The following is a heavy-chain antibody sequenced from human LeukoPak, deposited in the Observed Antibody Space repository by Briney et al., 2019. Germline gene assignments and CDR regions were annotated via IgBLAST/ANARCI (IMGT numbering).Heavy chain of an antibody. CDR3: AKCRYAYYYYYMDV. CDR2: IRYDGSNK. Sequence: GGSLRLSCAASGFTFSSYGMHWVRQAPGKGLEWVAFIRYDGSNKYYADSVKGRFTISRDNSKNTLYLQMNSLRAEDTAVYYCAKCRYAYYYYYMDVWGKGTTVTVSS. CDR1: GFTFSSYG. D-gene: IGHD5-12*01. J-gene: IGHJ6*03. V-gene: IGHV3-30*02.